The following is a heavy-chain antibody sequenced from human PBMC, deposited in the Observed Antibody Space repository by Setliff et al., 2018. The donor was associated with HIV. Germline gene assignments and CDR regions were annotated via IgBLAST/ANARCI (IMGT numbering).Heavy chain of an antibody. J-gene: IGHJ4*02. Sequence: GGSLRLSCAASGFTFSGYEMNWVRQAPGKGLEWVSHISSSGSTIYYADSVKGRFTISRDNAKNSLFLQMNSLRAEDTAVYYCARSSTLPWELPYFDYWGQGTLVTVSS. D-gene: IGHD1-26*01. CDR2: ISSSGSTI. CDR1: GFTFSGYE. V-gene: IGHV3-48*03. CDR3: ARSSTLPWELPYFDY.